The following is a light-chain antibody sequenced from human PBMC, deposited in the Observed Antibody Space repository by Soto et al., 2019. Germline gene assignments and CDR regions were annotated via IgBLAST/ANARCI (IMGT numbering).Light chain of an antibody. J-gene: IGKJ2*03. CDR1: QDITNF. V-gene: IGKV1-33*01. Sequence: DIQMTPSPSSLSASVGDRVTITCQASQDITNFLNWYQQKPGKAPKLLIYDASSLQTGVPSRFSGSGTGTDFSFTISSLQPEDIATYYCQQFDDVPYSFGQGTKVAIK. CDR3: QQFDDVPYS. CDR2: DAS.